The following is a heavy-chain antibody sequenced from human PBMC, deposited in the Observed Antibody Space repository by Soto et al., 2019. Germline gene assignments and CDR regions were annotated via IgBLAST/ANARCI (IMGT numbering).Heavy chain of an antibody. CDR2: IIPIFGTA. D-gene: IGHD2-2*01. CDR3: ADGAIVVVPAPDAYYYYGMDV. CDR1: GGTFSSYA. Sequence: QVQLVQSGAEVKKPGSSVKVSCKASGGTFSSYAISWVRQAPGQGLEWMGGIIPIFGTANYAQKFQGRVTITADESTSTAYMELSSLRSEDTAVYYCADGAIVVVPAPDAYYYYGMDVWSQGTTVTVSS. J-gene: IGHJ6*02. V-gene: IGHV1-69*01.